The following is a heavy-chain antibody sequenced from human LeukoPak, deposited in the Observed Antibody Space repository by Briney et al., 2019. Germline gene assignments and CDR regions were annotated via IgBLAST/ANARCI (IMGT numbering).Heavy chain of an antibody. CDR1: GYTLTELS. Sequence: SVKVSCKVSGYTLTELSMHWVRQAPGQGLEWMGGIIPIFGTANYAQKFQGRVTITADESTSTAYMELSSLRSEDTAVYYCASVYSSSENWFDPWGQGTLVTVSS. V-gene: IGHV1-69*13. J-gene: IGHJ5*02. CDR2: IIPIFGTA. CDR3: ASVYSSSENWFDP. D-gene: IGHD6-13*01.